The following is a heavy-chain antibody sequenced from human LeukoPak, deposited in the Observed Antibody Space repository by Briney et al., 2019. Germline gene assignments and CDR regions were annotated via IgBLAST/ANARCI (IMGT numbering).Heavy chain of an antibody. CDR3: TRSTSGYYYLYFDY. CDR1: GFTFSSYS. V-gene: IGHV3-21*01. D-gene: IGHD3-22*01. Sequence: GSLRLSCAASGFTFSSYSMNWVRQAPGKGLEWVSSISSSSSYIYYADSVKGRFTISRDNSKNTLYLQMNSLRAEDTAVYYCTRSTSGYYYLYFDYWGQGTLVTVSS. J-gene: IGHJ4*02. CDR2: ISSSSSYI.